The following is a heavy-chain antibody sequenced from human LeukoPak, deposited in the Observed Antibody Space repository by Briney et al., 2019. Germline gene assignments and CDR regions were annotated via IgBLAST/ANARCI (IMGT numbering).Heavy chain of an antibody. CDR2: ISWNSGTI. J-gene: IGHJ6*02. V-gene: IGHV3-9*01. Sequence: GGSLRLSCAVSGFTFDDYAMHWVRQTPGKGLEWVSGISWNSGTIGYADSVKGRFTISRDNAKNSLYLQMNSLRPEDTALYYCAKAPRDSYYGVDVWGQGTAVTVSS. CDR1: GFTFDDYA. CDR3: AKAPRDSYYGVDV.